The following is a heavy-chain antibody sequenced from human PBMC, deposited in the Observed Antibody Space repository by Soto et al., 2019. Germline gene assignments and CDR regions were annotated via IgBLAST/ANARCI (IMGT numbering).Heavy chain of an antibody. CDR1: GGSFTSNNW. Sequence: TLSLTCAVSGGSFTSNNWWTCVRQPPGQGLEWIGEIYRTGSTNYNPSLKSRVTISLDKSENQFSLKVTSLTAADTAVYYCASRDPGTSVDYWGQGTLVTVSS. V-gene: IGHV4-4*02. CDR2: IYRTGST. D-gene: IGHD1-7*01. CDR3: ASRDPGTSVDY. J-gene: IGHJ4*02.